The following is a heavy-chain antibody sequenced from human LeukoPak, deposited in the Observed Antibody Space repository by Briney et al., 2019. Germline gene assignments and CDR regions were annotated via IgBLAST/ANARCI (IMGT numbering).Heavy chain of an antibody. Sequence: SETLSLTCSVSSGSISTSNYYWGWVRQPPGKALEWIGNIFYCGSTYYSPSLKSRVTISLDTSRNQFPVKLNSVTAAGTAVYYCAKSNGYGLIEIWGQGTMVTVSS. CDR1: SGSISTSNYY. D-gene: IGHD3-22*01. J-gene: IGHJ3*02. CDR3: AKSNGYGLIEI. V-gene: IGHV4-39*06. CDR2: IFYCGST.